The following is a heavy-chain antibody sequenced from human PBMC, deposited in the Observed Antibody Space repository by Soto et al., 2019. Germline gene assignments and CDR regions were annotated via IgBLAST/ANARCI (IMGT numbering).Heavy chain of an antibody. CDR1: GLTFSSYG. D-gene: IGHD3-10*01. CDR3: AKDVGLWFGEARAFDI. J-gene: IGHJ3*02. Sequence: QVQLVESGGGVVQPGRSLRLSCAASGLTFSSYGMHWVRQAPGKGLEWVAVISYDGSNKYYADSVTGRFTISRDNSKNPLYLQVNSLRAEDTAAYSCAKDVGLWFGEARAFDIWGQVTMVTVSS. CDR2: ISYDGSNK. V-gene: IGHV3-30*18.